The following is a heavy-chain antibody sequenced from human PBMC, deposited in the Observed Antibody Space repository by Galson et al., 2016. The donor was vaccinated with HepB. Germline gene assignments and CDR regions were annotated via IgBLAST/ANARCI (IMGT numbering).Heavy chain of an antibody. CDR3: ARDGGQQLVRWERLRKVYYYYPMDV. CDR1: GFSISSYS. J-gene: IGHJ6*02. V-gene: IGHV3-48*02. D-gene: IGHD6-13*01. CDR2: IGSGGSTI. Sequence: SLRLSCAASGFSISSYSFNWVRQAPGKGLEWVSHIGSGGSTISYADSVKGRFPVSRDNAKHSLYLQMPSLRDEDTAVYYCARDGGQQLVRWERLRKVYYYYPMDVWGQGTTVTVSS.